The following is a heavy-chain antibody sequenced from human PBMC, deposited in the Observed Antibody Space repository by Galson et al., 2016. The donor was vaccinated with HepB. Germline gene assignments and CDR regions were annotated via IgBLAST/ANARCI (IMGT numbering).Heavy chain of an antibody. D-gene: IGHD5-12*01. J-gene: IGHJ6*02. Sequence: SLRLSCAASGFTFSNYAMRWVRQAPGKGLEWVSSICDGGDTTYDEDAVKGRFTISRDNSKNTLYLQLNSLRPEDTAVYYCARERQATIYYYGLDVWGQGTTVTVSS. V-gene: IGHV3-23*01. CDR3: ARERQATIYYYGLDV. CDR2: ICDGGDTT. CDR1: GFTFSNYA.